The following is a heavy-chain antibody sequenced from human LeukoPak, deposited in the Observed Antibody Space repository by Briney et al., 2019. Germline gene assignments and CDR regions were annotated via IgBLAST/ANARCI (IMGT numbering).Heavy chain of an antibody. Sequence: PGGSLRLSCAASGFTVSSNYMSWVRQAPGKGLEWVSVMYSGGSTYYADSVKGRFTISRDNSKNTLYLQMNSLRAEDTAVYYCARDQDNIPYGMDVWGQGTTVTVS. V-gene: IGHV3-53*01. CDR1: GFTVSSNY. CDR2: MYSGGST. CDR3: ARDQDNIPYGMDV. D-gene: IGHD2-15*01. J-gene: IGHJ6*02.